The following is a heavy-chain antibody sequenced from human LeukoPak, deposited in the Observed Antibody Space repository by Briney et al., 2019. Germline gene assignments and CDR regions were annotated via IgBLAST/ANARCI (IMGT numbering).Heavy chain of an antibody. CDR1: GFTFSSNA. CDR2: IKQDGSEK. Sequence: GSLRLSCAASGFTFSSNAMSWVRQAPGKGLEWVANIKQDGSEKYYVDSVKGRFTISRDNAKNSVYLQMNSLRAEDTAVYYCARDRGYDTFDYWGQGTLVTVSS. CDR3: ARDRGYDTFDY. V-gene: IGHV3-7*01. J-gene: IGHJ4*02. D-gene: IGHD3-9*01.